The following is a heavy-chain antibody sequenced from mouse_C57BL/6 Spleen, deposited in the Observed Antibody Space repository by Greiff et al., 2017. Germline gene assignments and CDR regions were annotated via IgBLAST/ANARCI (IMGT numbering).Heavy chain of an antibody. Sequence: QVQLQQPGAELVRPGSSVKLSCKASGYTFTSYWMHWVKQRPIQGLEWIGNIDPSDSETHYNQKFKDKATLTVDKSSSTAYMQLSSLTSEDSAVYYCARENYCSSYGYLDVWGTGTTVTVSS. J-gene: IGHJ1*03. CDR2: IDPSDSET. V-gene: IGHV1-52*01. CDR3: ARENYCSSYGYLDV. D-gene: IGHD1-1*01. CDR1: GYTFTSYW.